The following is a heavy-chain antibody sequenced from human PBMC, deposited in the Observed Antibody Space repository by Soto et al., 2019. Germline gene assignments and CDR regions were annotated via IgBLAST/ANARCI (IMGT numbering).Heavy chain of an antibody. CDR3: AKDAVYNDGLWLMDH. J-gene: IGHJ4*02. CDR1: GLPHSSFA. V-gene: IGHV3-23*05. CDR2: IYGSGRGI. Sequence: GGFLRLSCTASGLPHSSFAMMWVRQAPGKGLECVSGIYGSGRGIEYADSVKGRFTISRDNSKNTVYLQMTDLRADDTAVYYCAKDAVYNDGLWLMDHWGQGTQVTVSS. D-gene: IGHD2-21*01.